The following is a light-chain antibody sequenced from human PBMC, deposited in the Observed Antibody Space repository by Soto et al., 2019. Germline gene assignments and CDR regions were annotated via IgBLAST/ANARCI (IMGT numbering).Light chain of an antibody. CDR3: QQYYSYPPA. CDR1: QSVSSW. Sequence: DIQMTQSPSTLSASVGYGVTITCRASQSVSSWLAWYQQKPGKAPKLLIYKASTLKSGVPSRFSGSGSGTDFTLTISCLQSEDFATYYCQQYYSYPPAFGQGTRLEIK. J-gene: IGKJ5*01. CDR2: KAS. V-gene: IGKV1-5*03.